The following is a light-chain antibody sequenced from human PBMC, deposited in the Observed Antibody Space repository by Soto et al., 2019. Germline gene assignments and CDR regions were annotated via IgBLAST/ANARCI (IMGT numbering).Light chain of an antibody. V-gene: IGLV2-14*01. J-gene: IGLJ1*01. CDR3: SSYTSSTSLDV. CDR1: SSDVGGYNY. CDR2: EVS. Sequence: QSVLTQPASVSGSPGQSSTISCTGTSSDVGGYNYVSWYQQHPGKAPKLMIYEVSNRPSGVSIRFSGSKSGNTASLTISGLQAEDEADYYCSSYTSSTSLDVFGTGTKVTVL.